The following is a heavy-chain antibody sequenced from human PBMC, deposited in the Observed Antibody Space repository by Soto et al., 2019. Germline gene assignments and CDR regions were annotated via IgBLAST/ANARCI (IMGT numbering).Heavy chain of an antibody. CDR1: GFTFSSFG. V-gene: IGHV3-30*18. J-gene: IGHJ4*02. D-gene: IGHD3-3*01. CDR3: AKDRQYDFWTVEY. CDR2: IVYDGTNK. Sequence: QVQVVESGGGVVQPGRALRLSCAASGFTFSSFGMHWVRQAPGKGLEWVAVIVYDGTNKYYADSVKGRFTISRDNSKNTLDLPMNSLKAEDTAVYYCAKDRQYDFWTVEYWGQGTLVTVSS.